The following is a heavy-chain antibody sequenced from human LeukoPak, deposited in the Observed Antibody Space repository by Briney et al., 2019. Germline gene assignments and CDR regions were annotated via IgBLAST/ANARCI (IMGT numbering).Heavy chain of an antibody. CDR1: GGSISSYY. V-gene: IGHV4-59*08. D-gene: IGHD4-23*01. J-gene: IGHJ5*02. CDR2: IYYSGST. CDR3: ARHLGKSNWFDP. Sequence: SETLSLTCTVSGGSISSYYWSWIWQPPGKGLEWIGYIYYSGSTNYNPSLKSRVTISVDTSKNQFSLKLSSVTAADTAVYYCARHLGKSNWFDPWGQGTLVTVSS.